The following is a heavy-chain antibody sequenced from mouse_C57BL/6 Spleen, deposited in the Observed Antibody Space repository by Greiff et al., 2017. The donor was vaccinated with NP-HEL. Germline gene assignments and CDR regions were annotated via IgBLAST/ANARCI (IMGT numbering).Heavy chain of an antibody. D-gene: IGHD1-1*01. Sequence: QVQLQQSGAELVRPGASVTLSCKASGYTFTDYEMHWVKQTPVHGLEWIGAIDPETGGTAYNQKFKGKAILTADKSSSTAYMELRSLTSEDSAVYYCTLFTTVVARGYFDVWGTGTTVTVSS. CDR2: IDPETGGT. V-gene: IGHV1-15*01. CDR3: TLFTTVVARGYFDV. J-gene: IGHJ1*03. CDR1: GYTFTDYE.